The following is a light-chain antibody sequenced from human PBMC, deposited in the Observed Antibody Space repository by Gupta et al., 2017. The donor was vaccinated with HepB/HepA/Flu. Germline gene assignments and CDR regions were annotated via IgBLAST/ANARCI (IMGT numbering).Light chain of an antibody. V-gene: IGLV2-14*03. J-gene: IGLJ2*01. Sequence: SALTQPASVSGPPGPSITISCTGTSSDVGGYKYVSWYQHHPGKAPKVMIYDVSNRPSGVSSRFSGSKSGNTASLTISGLQAEDEADYYCCSFTGSGTYVFGGGTKLTVL. CDR3: CSFTGSGTYV. CDR2: DVS. CDR1: SSDVGGYKY.